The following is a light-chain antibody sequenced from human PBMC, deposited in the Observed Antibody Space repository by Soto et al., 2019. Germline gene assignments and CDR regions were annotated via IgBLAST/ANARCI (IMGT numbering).Light chain of an antibody. CDR2: DAS. V-gene: IGKV3-11*01. CDR3: RQRSNWPPAIT. J-gene: IGKJ5*01. Sequence: EIVLTQSPATLSLSPGERATLSCRASQSVSSYLAWYQQKPGQAPRLLIYDASNRATGIPARFSGSGSGTDFTLTISSLVPEDFAVYYCRQRSNWPPAITFGQGTRLEI. CDR1: QSVSSY.